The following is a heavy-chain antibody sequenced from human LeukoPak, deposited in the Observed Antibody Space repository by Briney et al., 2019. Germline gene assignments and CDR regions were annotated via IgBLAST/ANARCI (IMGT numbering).Heavy chain of an antibody. V-gene: IGHV3-48*03. CDR3: AGGYYYGSGRPHYFDY. D-gene: IGHD3-10*01. CDR2: ISNSGTTI. CDR1: VFTFSSYE. J-gene: IGHJ4*02. Sequence: GGSLRLSCAASVFTFSSYEMKWVRQAPGKGLEWVSYISNSGTTIYYADSVKGRFTISRDNAKNSLYLQMNSLRAEDTAVYYCAGGYYYGSGRPHYFDYWGQGTPVTVSS.